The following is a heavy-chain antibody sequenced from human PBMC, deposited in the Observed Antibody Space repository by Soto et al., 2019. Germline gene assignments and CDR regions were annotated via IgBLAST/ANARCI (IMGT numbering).Heavy chain of an antibody. CDR1: GFTFSSYG. CDR3: AKRPQQWLGAHIDY. Sequence: GGSLRLSCAAPGFTFSSYGMHWVRQAPGKGLEWVAVISYDGSNKYYADSEKGRFTISRDNSKNTLYLQMNSLRAEDTAVYYCAKRPQQWLGAHIDYWGQGTLVTVSS. V-gene: IGHV3-30*18. CDR2: ISYDGSNK. D-gene: IGHD6-19*01. J-gene: IGHJ4*02.